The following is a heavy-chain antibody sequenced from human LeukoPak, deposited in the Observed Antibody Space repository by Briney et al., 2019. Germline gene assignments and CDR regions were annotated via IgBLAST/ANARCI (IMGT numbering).Heavy chain of an antibody. CDR1: GGSISSYY. CDR2: IYYSGST. J-gene: IGHJ5*02. D-gene: IGHD2-21*02. CDR3: ARVHCGGDCYSLFDP. V-gene: IGHV4-59*01. Sequence: SETLSLTCTVSGGSISSYYWSWIRQPPGKGLEWMGYIYYSGSTNYNPSLKSRVTISVDTSKNQFSLKLSSVTAADTAVYYCARVHCGGDCYSLFDPWGQGTLVTVSS.